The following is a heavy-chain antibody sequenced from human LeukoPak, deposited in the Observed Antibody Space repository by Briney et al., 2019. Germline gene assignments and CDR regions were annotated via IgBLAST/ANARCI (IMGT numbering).Heavy chain of an antibody. CDR3: ARDIFPDQKFLAGHTIDY. CDR2: ISSSSSYI. CDR1: GFTFSSYS. V-gene: IGHV3-21*01. Sequence: PGGSLRLSCAASGFTFSSYSMNWVRQSPGKGLEWVSSISSSSSYIYYADSVKGRFTISRDNAKNSLYLQMNSLRAEDTAVYYCARDIFPDQKFLAGHTIDYWGQGTLVTVSS. D-gene: IGHD1-14*01. J-gene: IGHJ4*02.